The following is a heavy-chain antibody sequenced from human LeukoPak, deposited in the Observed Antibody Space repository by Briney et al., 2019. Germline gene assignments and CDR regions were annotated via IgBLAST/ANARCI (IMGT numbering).Heavy chain of an antibody. CDR3: ASPPAMVS. D-gene: IGHD5-18*01. V-gene: IGHV4-39*01. J-gene: IGHJ4*02. Sequence: SETLSLTCTVSGGSISSSSYYWGWIRQPPGKGLEWIGSIYYSGSTYYNPSLKSRVTISIDTSKTQFSLKLSSVTAADTAVYYCASPPAMVSWGQGTLVTVSS. CDR2: IYYSGST. CDR1: GGSISSSSYY.